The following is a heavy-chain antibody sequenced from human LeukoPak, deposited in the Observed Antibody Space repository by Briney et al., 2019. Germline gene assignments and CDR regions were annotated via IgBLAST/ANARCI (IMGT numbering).Heavy chain of an antibody. Sequence: GGSLRLSCAASGFTFSSYAMSWVRQAPGKGLEWVSVISGNGGRTYYADSVKGRFTISRDNSKNTLYLQMNSLRGEDTAVYYCAKDGDILSLHHPVDYWGQGTLVTVSS. V-gene: IGHV3-23*01. CDR1: GFTFSSYA. CDR3: AKDGDILSLHHPVDY. CDR2: ISGNGGRT. J-gene: IGHJ4*02. D-gene: IGHD2-15*01.